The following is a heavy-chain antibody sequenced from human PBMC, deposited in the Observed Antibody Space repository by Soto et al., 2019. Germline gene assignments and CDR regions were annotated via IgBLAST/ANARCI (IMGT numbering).Heavy chain of an antibody. D-gene: IGHD2-21*02. Sequence: SETLSLTCTVSGGSISSYYWSWIRQPPGKGLEWIGYIYYSGSTNYNPSLKSRDTISVDTSKNQLSQKMSSVTAADTAVYYCERHSLGNSCGGDCYLNTFDYWGQGTLVTVSS. CDR1: GGSISSYY. J-gene: IGHJ4*02. V-gene: IGHV4-59*08. CDR3: ERHSLGNSCGGDCYLNTFDY. CDR2: IYYSGST.